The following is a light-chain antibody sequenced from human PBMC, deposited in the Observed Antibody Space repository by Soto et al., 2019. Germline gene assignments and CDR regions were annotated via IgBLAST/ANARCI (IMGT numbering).Light chain of an antibody. CDR1: QNIENH. V-gene: IGKV3-15*01. Sequence: ELVMTQSPDTLSVSPGERATLSCRASQNIENHLAWYQQTPGQAPRLLIHGASTRATGIPTRFSGSGSGTEFTLTISSLQSEDFAVYYCQQYAYWWAFGQGTKVDIK. CDR3: QQYAYWWA. J-gene: IGKJ1*01. CDR2: GAS.